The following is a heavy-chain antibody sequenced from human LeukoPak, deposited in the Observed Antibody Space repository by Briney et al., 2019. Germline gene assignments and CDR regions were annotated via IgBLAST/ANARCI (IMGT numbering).Heavy chain of an antibody. V-gene: IGHV3-48*03. D-gene: IGHD4-11*01. CDR3: ARDQHRYSNYDDY. Sequence: GGSLRLSCAVSGFTFSSYAMSWVRQAPGKGLEWVSYISSSGSTIYYADSVKGRFTISRDNAKNSLYLQMNSLRAEDTAVYYCARDQHRYSNYDDYWGQGTLVTVSS. J-gene: IGHJ4*02. CDR2: ISSSGSTI. CDR1: GFTFSSYA.